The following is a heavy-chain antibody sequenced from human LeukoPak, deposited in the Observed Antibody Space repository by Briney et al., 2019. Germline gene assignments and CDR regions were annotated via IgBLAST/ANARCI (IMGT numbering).Heavy chain of an antibody. J-gene: IGHJ4*02. CDR2: ISSSSSYI. Sequence: GGSLRPSCAASGFTFSSYSMNWVRQAPGKGLEWVSSISSSSSYIYYADSVKGRFTISRDNAKNSLYLQMNSLRAEDTAVYYCARFPPVRPAHWGQGTLVTVSS. CDR1: GFTFSSYS. V-gene: IGHV3-21*01. D-gene: IGHD3-10*01. CDR3: ARFPPVRPAH.